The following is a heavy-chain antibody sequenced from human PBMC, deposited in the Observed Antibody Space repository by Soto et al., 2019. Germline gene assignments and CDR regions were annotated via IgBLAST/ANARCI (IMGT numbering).Heavy chain of an antibody. V-gene: IGHV3-30-3*01. D-gene: IGHD1-26*01. CDR2: ISYDGGSK. J-gene: IGHJ6*02. CDR1: IFTFSDYA. Sequence: VRSLRLSCAVSIFTFSDYAMHWVRHSPGKGLEWVAFISYDGGSKYYADSVKGRFTISRDISTNTLFLQMNSLRAEDTALYYCARDQVLGASTRLGFYYGMDVWGHATTVTVSS. CDR3: ARDQVLGASTRLGFYYGMDV.